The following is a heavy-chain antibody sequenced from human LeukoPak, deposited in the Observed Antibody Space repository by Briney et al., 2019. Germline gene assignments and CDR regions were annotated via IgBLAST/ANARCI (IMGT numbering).Heavy chain of an antibody. CDR3: AKIKQDTSGYYVFYYFDY. CDR1: GFTFSSYA. J-gene: IGHJ4*02. CDR2: ISGSGGST. D-gene: IGHD3-22*01. Sequence: PGGSLRLSCAASGFTFSSYAMSWVRQAPGKGLEWVSVISGSGGSTYYADSVKGRFTISRDNSKNTLYLQMNSLRAEDTAVYYCAKIKQDTSGYYVFYYFDYWGQGTLVTVSS. V-gene: IGHV3-23*01.